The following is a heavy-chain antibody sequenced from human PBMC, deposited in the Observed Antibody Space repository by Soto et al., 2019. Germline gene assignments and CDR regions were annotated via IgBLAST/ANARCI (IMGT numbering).Heavy chain of an antibody. V-gene: IGHV1-3*01. D-gene: IGHD1-26*01. CDR1: GYTFRNHG. J-gene: IGHJ6*02. CDR3: ARDRYEWNHVGYYYGMDV. CDR2: INAGNDDT. Sequence: QVQLVQSGAEVKKPGASVKVSCKASGYTFRNHGMHWVRQAPGQRLEWMGRINAGNDDTENSQKFQGRVTITWDTSANTAYMELSSLRSEDTAVYFCARDRYEWNHVGYYYGMDVWGQGTTVTVSS.